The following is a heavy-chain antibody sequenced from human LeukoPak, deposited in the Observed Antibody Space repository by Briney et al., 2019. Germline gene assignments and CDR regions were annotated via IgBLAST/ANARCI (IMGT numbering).Heavy chain of an antibody. CDR2: ISYDGTIK. D-gene: IGHD3-22*01. Sequence: GGSLRLSCVASGFPFSSYWMTWVRQAPGKGLEWVAVISYDGTIKYYADSVKGRFTISRDNSKNTLYLQMNSLRAEDTAVYYCAKVINSGYYSPFDYWGQGTLVTVSS. J-gene: IGHJ4*02. CDR3: AKVINSGYYSPFDY. V-gene: IGHV3-30*18. CDR1: GFPFSSYW.